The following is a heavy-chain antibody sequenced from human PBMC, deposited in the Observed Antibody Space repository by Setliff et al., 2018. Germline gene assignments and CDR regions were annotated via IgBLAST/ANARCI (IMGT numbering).Heavy chain of an antibody. CDR1: GFTFSSYA. D-gene: IGHD3-22*01. J-gene: IGHJ4*02. CDR3: ARDRSHNYYDSSGYSPEK. Sequence: PGGSLRLSCAASGFTFSSYAMSWVRQAPGKGLEWVSLITGSSGGTYYADSVKGRLTISRDNSKNSLYLQMNSLRAEDTAVYYCARDRSHNYYDSSGYSPEKWGQGTLVTVSS. V-gene: IGHV3-23*01. CDR2: ITGSSGGT.